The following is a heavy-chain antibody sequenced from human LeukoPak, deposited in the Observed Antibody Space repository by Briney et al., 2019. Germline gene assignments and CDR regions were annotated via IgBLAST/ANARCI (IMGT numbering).Heavy chain of an antibody. CDR2: ISGTSNTI. CDR1: GFTFSSYS. V-gene: IGHV3-48*04. J-gene: IGHJ6*03. Sequence: GGSLRLSCVGSGFTFSSYSMNWVRQAPGKGLEWVSYISGTSNTIYYDDSVKGRFTISRDNAKTSLYLQMNSLRAEDTAVYYCARDLGDYDHLMDVWGKGTTVTVSS. D-gene: IGHD4-17*01. CDR3: ARDLGDYDHLMDV.